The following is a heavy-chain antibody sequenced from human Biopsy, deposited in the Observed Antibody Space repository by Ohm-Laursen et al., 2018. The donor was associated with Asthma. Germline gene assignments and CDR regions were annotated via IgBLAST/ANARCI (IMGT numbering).Heavy chain of an antibody. V-gene: IGHV3-7*05. Sequence: SLRLSCTASGFTFSTSWMTWVRQAPGKGLEWVANIKEDGSEKNYVDSVKGRFTISRDNSKSTLFLQMDSLSAEDTAVYYCAKDFRGIAVAGDRGFDYWGQGTLVTVSS. CDR2: IKEDGSEK. D-gene: IGHD6-19*01. CDR1: GFTFSTSW. CDR3: AKDFRGIAVAGDRGFDY. J-gene: IGHJ4*02.